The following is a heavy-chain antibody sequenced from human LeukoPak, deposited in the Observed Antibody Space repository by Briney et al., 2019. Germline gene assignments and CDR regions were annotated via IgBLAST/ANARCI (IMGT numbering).Heavy chain of an antibody. CDR2: MNPNSGNT. V-gene: IGHV1-8*02. CDR3: ARGLRIAVAVTIDY. CDR1: GYTFTSYA. J-gene: IGHJ4*02. D-gene: IGHD6-19*01. Sequence: ASVKVSCKASGYTFTSYAMNWVRQAPGQGLERMGWMNPNSGNTGYAQKFQGRVTMTRNTSLSTAYMELSSLRSEDTAVYYCARGLRIAVAVTIDYWGQGTLVTVSS.